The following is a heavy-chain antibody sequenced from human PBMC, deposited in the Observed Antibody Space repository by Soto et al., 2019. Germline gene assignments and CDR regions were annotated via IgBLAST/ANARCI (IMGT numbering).Heavy chain of an antibody. CDR1: GFIFSTYD. D-gene: IGHD6-13*01. J-gene: IGHJ5*02. CDR3: AKDPPRGPLGIAAAGSRWFNP. V-gene: IGHV3-23*01. CDR2: IGKSGDST. Sequence: GGSLRLACAASGFIFSTYDMSWVRQTPGKGLEWVSPIGKSGDSTYYADSVKGRFTISRDNSKNTLFLQMNSLRAEDTALYYCAKDPPRGPLGIAAAGSRWFNPWGQGTLVTVSS.